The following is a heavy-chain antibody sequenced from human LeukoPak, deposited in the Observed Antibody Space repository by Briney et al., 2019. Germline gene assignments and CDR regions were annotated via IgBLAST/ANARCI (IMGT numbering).Heavy chain of an antibody. V-gene: IGHV3-30*04. J-gene: IGHJ4*02. CDR3: ARDPHIVVVPAAYFDY. CDR2: ISCDGSNK. CDR1: GFTFSSYA. D-gene: IGHD2-2*01. Sequence: GGSLRLTCAASGFTFSSYAMHWVRQAPGKGLEWVAVISCDGSNKYYADSVKGRFTISRDNSKNTLYLQMNSLRAEDTAVYYCARDPHIVVVPAAYFDYWGQGTLVTVSS.